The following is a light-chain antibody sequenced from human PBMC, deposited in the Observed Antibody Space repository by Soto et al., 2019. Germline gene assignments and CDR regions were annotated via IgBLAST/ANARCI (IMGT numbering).Light chain of an antibody. CDR2: EVS. J-gene: IGLJ1*01. CDR3: SSYTSSSTRV. V-gene: IGLV2-14*03. Sequence: QSALTQPASVSGSPGQSITNSCTGTSSDVGAYGYVSWYQQHPDKAPKLMIYEVSYRPPGVSNRFSGSKSVNTATLTISGLQAEDEADYYCSSYTSSSTRVFGTGTKVTVL. CDR1: SSDVGAYGY.